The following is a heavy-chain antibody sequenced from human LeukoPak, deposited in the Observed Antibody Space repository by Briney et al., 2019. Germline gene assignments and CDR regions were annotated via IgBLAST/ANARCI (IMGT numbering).Heavy chain of an antibody. CDR1: GGTFSSYA. J-gene: IGHJ4*02. CDR2: IIPIFGTA. CDR3: ARAKWQLVRGREVPYYFDY. Sequence: SVKVSCKASGGTFSSYAISWVRQAPGQGLEWMGGIIPIFGTANYAQKFQGRVTITADESTSTAYMELSSLRSEDTAVYYCARAKWQLVRGREVPYYFDYWGQGTLVTVS. V-gene: IGHV1-69*13. D-gene: IGHD6-6*01.